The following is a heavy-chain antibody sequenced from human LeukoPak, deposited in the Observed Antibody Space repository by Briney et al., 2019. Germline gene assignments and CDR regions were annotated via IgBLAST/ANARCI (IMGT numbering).Heavy chain of an antibody. Sequence: GGSLRLSCAASGFTFTNYTMHWVRQAPGQGLEWVSAISVDSHYIYYADSLKGRFTITRDNAKNSLYLQMNSLRGEDTALYYCARRYCSITNCYAFDHWGQGTLVTVSS. CDR1: GFTFTNYT. CDR2: ISVDSHYI. V-gene: IGHV3-21*01. CDR3: ARRYCSITNCYAFDH. J-gene: IGHJ4*02. D-gene: IGHD2-2*01.